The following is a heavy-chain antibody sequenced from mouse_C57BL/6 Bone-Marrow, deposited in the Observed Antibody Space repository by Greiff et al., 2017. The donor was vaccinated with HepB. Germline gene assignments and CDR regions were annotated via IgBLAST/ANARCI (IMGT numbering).Heavy chain of an antibody. V-gene: IGHV1-69*01. CDR1: GYTFTSYW. CDR2: IDPSDSYT. Sequence: QVQLQQPGAELVKPGASVKLSCKASGYTFTSYWMHWVKQRPGRGLEWIGRIDPSDSYTNYNQKFKGKSTLTVDKSSSTAYMQLSSLTSEDSAVYYCARGYLVYWYFDVWGTGTTVTVSS. D-gene: IGHD5-1*01. CDR3: ARGYLVYWYFDV. J-gene: IGHJ1*03.